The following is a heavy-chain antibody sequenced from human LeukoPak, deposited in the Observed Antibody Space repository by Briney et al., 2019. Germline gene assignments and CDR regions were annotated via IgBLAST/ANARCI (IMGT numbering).Heavy chain of an antibody. V-gene: IGHV3-30*04. D-gene: IGHD6-19*01. CDR2: TSNDGINK. J-gene: IGHJ4*02. Sequence: GGSLRLSCAASGFTFSSYAMHWVRQAPGKGLEWVAVTSNDGINKYYSDSVKGRLTMSRDNSKNTLYLQMDSLRAEDTAGYYCARDKVSTKGYSSGWSFDYWGQGTLVTVSS. CDR1: GFTFSSYA. CDR3: ARDKVSTKGYSSGWSFDY.